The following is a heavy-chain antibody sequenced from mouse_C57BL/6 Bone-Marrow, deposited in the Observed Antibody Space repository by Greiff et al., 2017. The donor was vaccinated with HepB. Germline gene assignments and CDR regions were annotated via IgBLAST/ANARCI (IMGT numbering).Heavy chain of an antibody. CDR1: GFTFSSYG. CDR2: ISSGGSYT. V-gene: IGHV5-6*01. J-gene: IGHJ2*01. CDR3: ARGGGGDY. Sequence: EVQLVESGGDLVKPGGSLKLSCAASGFTFSSYGMSWVRQTPDKRLEWVATISSGGSYTYYPDSVKGRFTISRDKAKNTLYLQMSSLKYEDTSMYYWARGGGGDYWGQGTTLTVSS.